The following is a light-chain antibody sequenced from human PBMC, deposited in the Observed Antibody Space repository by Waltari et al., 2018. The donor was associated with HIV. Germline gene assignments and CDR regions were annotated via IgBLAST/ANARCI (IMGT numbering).Light chain of an antibody. V-gene: IGLV3-9*01. CDR1: NIGSKN. CDR3: HVWDSSTVV. Sequence: SYELTQPLSVSVALGQTARITCGGNNIGSKNVHWYQQKPGQAPVLVIYRDSNRPSGLPERFSGSNSGNTATLTISRAQAGDEADYYCHVWDSSTVVFGGGTKLTVL. CDR2: RDS. J-gene: IGLJ2*01.